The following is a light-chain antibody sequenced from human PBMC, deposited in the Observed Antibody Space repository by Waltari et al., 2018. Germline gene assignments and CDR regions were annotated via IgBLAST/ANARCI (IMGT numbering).Light chain of an antibody. CDR2: AAS. Sequence: DIQMTQSPSSLSASVGDRVTITCRASQGIRNYLAWYQQKPGKVPKVLIYAASTLQSGVPSRFSGSGSGTDFSLTISSLQPEDCATYYCLKYISAPWTFGQGTTVEIK. CDR3: LKYISAPWT. CDR1: QGIRNY. V-gene: IGKV1-27*01. J-gene: IGKJ1*01.